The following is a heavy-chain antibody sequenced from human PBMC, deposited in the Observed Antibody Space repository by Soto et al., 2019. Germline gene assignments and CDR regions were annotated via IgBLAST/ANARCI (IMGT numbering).Heavy chain of an antibody. CDR2: IYYSGST. CDR1: GGSISSSSYS. CDR3: ARSPHFDGYNDY. J-gene: IGHJ4*02. D-gene: IGHD3-9*01. V-gene: IGHV4-31*03. Sequence: PSKTLSLTCIVSGGSISSSSYSWAWIRQHPGKGLELIAHIYYSGSTYYNPSLKSRVTILVDTSKNQFSLKLSSVIEADTAVYYCARSPHFDGYNDYWGQGTLVTVS.